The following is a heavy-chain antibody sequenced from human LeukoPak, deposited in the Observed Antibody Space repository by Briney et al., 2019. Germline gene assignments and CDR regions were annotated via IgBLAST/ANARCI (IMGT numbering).Heavy chain of an antibody. V-gene: IGHV6-1*01. CDR3: ARDILGEGST. Sequence: SQTLSLTCAISGDSVSSNTAAWNWIRQSPSRGLEWLGRTYYRSTWGHDYALSVKGRITIAPDTSKNQFSLQLNSVTPEDTAVYYCARDILGEGSTWGQGTLVTVSS. CDR2: TYYRSTWGH. CDR1: GDSVSSNTAA. J-gene: IGHJ5*02.